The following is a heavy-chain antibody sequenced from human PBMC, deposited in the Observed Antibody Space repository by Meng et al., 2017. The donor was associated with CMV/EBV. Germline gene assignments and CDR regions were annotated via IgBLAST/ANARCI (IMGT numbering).Heavy chain of an antibody. CDR1: RGSFNFYY. CDR2: INHSGST. V-gene: IGHV4-34*01. Sequence: GAQLLKPPPTLSLTCAPPRGSFNFYYPSCIPQPPGPFLESITEINHSGSTNYNPSLKSRVTISVDTSKNQFSLKLSSVTAADTAVYYCARGGNWFDPWGQGTLVTVSS. J-gene: IGHJ5*02. CDR3: ARGGNWFDP.